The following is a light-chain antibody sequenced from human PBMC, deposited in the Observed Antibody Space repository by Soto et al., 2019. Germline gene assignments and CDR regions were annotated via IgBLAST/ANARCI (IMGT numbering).Light chain of an antibody. CDR1: QRVASN. CDR2: GAS. Sequence: EIVMTQSPATLTVSPGERATLSCRASQRVASNLAWYQQKPGQAPRLLIYGASTRATGIPARFSGSGSGTEFTLAISSLQSEDFAVYYCQQYNNWPRTF. J-gene: IGKJ1*01. V-gene: IGKV3-15*01. CDR3: QQYNNWPRT.